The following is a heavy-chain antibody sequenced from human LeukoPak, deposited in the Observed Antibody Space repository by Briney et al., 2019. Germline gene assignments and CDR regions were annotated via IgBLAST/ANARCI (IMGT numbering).Heavy chain of an antibody. CDR1: GFTFSDYS. J-gene: IGHJ4*02. D-gene: IGHD1-1*01. Sequence: GGSLRLSCAASGFTFSDYSMNWVRQAPGKGLEVISYIGISGNTKYADSVKGRFTISGDSAKNSLYLQMNSLRVEDTAVYYCARDYNYAFDNWGQGTLVTVSS. CDR3: ARDYNYAFDN. V-gene: IGHV3-69-1*01. CDR2: IGISGNT.